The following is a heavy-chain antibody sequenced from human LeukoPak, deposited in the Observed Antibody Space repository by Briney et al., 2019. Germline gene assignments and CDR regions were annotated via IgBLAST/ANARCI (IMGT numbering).Heavy chain of an antibody. Sequence: SVKVSCKASGYTFTSYDINWVRQAPGQGLEWMGGIIPIFGTANYAQKFQGRVTITTDESTSTAYMELSSLRSEDTAVYYCAREARDAFDIWGQGTMVTVSS. CDR1: GYTFTSYD. J-gene: IGHJ3*02. V-gene: IGHV1-69*05. CDR3: AREARDAFDI. CDR2: IIPIFGTA.